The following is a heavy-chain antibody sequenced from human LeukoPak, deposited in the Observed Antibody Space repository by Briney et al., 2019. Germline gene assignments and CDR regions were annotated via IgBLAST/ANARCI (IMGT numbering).Heavy chain of an antibody. V-gene: IGHV3-23*01. CDR1: GFTFSSYA. J-gene: IGHJ6*03. CDR3: ARGFRDPPYYYYYYMDV. D-gene: IGHD5-24*01. Sequence: GGSLRLSCVVSGFTFSSYAMSWVRQAPGKGLEWVSGISGSGGSTYYADSVKGRFTISRDNSKNTLYLQLNTLRVDDTAIYYCARGFRDPPYYYYYYMDVWGKGTTVTISS. CDR2: ISGSGGST.